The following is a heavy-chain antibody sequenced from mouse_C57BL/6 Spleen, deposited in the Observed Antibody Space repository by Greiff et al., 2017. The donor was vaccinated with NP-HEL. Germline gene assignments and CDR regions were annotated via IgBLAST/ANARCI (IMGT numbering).Heavy chain of an antibody. CDR3: ACDYGYPRFAY. CDR1: GFNIKDYY. D-gene: IGHD2-4*01. V-gene: IGHV14-2*01. CDR2: IDPADGET. J-gene: IGHJ3*01. Sequence: EVQLQQSGAELVKPGASVKLSCTASGFNIKDYYMHWVKQRTEQGLEWIGNIDPADGETKYAPKFQDKATMTADTSSNTAYMQLSSLTSEDTAVYYCACDYGYPRFAYWGQGTLVTVSA.